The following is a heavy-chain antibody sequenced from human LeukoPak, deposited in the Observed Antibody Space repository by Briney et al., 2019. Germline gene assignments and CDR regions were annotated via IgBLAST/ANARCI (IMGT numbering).Heavy chain of an antibody. J-gene: IGHJ4*02. V-gene: IGHV4-59*01. CDR3: ARVASTGPFDY. Sequence: SETLSLTCTVSGGAMSDYYWSWIRQPPRKGLEWIGCIHYSGSTHYNPSLKSRVTMSVDTSKNQFSLKLRSVTAADTAVYYCARVASTGPFDYWGQGTLVTVSS. CDR1: GGAMSDYY. D-gene: IGHD2-8*02. CDR2: IHYSGST.